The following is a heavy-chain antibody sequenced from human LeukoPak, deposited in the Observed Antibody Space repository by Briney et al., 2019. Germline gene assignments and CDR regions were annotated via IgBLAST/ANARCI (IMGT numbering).Heavy chain of an antibody. J-gene: IGHJ4*02. CDR2: ISWNSGGI. D-gene: IGHD5-18*01. CDR1: GFTFDDYA. V-gene: IGHV3-9*03. CDR3: AKDRGYSYGYGLDY. Sequence: GRSLRLSCAASGFTFDDYAMHWVRQAPGKGLEWVSGISWNSGGIGYADSVKGRFTIFRDNAKNSLYLQMNSLRAEDMALYFCAKDRGYSYGYGLDYWGQGTLVTVSS.